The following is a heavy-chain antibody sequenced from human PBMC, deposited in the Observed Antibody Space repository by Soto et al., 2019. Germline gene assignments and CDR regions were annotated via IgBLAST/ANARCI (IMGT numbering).Heavy chain of an antibody. D-gene: IGHD4-17*01. J-gene: IGHJ6*02. Sequence: GGSLRLSCEASGFTFSSYAMNWVRQAPGKGLEWISVISGSGGATYFADSVKGRFVISRDNSKNTLYLQMNSLRAEDTAIYYCAKDIGYYGGNHLYYYGMDVWGQGTTVTVSS. CDR1: GFTFSSYA. CDR3: AKDIGYYGGNHLYYYGMDV. V-gene: IGHV3-23*01. CDR2: ISGSGGAT.